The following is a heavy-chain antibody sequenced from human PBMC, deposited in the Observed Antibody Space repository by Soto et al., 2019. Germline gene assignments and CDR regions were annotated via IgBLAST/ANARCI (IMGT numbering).Heavy chain of an antibody. CDR3: ARDHFTSGSGYALDI. Sequence: QVQLVQSGAEVKKPGASVKVSCKASGYTFTSYGISWLRQAPGQGLEWMGWISAYNGNTNYAQKLQGRLTMTTDTSTSTAYMELSSLRSDDTAVYYCARDHFTSGSGYALDIWGQGTMVTVSS. CDR2: ISAYNGNT. V-gene: IGHV1-18*01. J-gene: IGHJ3*02. D-gene: IGHD3-10*01. CDR1: GYTFTSYG.